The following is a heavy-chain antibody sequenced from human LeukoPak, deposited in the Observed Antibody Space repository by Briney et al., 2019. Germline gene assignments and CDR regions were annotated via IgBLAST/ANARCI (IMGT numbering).Heavy chain of an antibody. V-gene: IGHV5-51*01. Sequence: GESLEISFQGSGCRFTSYWIGWVRPMPGKGLGWMGIIYPGDSDTRYSLSYEGQVTISADMSIRTASLGGICLQCSDTPVYYCARLRSGYDYVWMAGYYFDYWGQGTLVTVSS. CDR3: ARLRSGYDYVWMAGYYFDY. J-gene: IGHJ4*02. CDR2: IYPGDSDT. D-gene: IGHD5-12*01. CDR1: GCRFTSYW.